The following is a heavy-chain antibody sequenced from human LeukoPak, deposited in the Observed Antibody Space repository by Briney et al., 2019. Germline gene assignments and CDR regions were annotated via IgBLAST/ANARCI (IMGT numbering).Heavy chain of an antibody. CDR3: ARDLNYYGSGLNYYYGMDV. V-gene: IGHV4-31*03. J-gene: IGHJ6*02. Sequence: SETLSLTCTVSGGSISSGGYYWSWIRQHPGKGLEWIGYIYYSGSTYYNPALKTRVTISVETSKNQFSLKLSSVTAADTAVYYCARDLNYYGSGLNYYYGMDVWGQGTTVTVSS. CDR1: GGSISSGGYY. D-gene: IGHD3-10*01. CDR2: IYYSGST.